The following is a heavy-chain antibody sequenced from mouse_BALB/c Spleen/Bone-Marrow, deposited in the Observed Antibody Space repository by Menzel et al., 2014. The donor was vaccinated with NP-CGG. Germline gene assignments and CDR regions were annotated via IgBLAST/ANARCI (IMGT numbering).Heavy chain of an antibody. CDR3: ASPYGNYDAMDY. CDR2: IYPGDGDT. J-gene: IGHJ4*01. V-gene: IGHV1-87*01. D-gene: IGHD2-1*01. Sequence: VQLQQSGAELARPGASVKLSCKASGYTFTSYWMQWVKPRPGQGLQWIGAIYPGDGDTRYTQKFKGKATLTADKSSNTDYMQLSSLTSEDSAVYFCASPYGNYDAMDYWGQGTSVTVSS. CDR1: GYTFTSYW.